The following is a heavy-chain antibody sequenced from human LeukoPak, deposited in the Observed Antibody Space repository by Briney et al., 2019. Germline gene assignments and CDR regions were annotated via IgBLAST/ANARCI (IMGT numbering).Heavy chain of an antibody. J-gene: IGHJ5*02. CDR2: ISGSGGST. CDR3: AKKGKSDFWSGHNWFDP. D-gene: IGHD3-3*01. CDR1: GFTFSSYA. V-gene: IGHV3-23*01. Sequence: PGGSLRLSCAASGFTFSSYAMSWVRQAPGKGLEWVSAISGSGGSTYYADSVKGRSTISRDNSKNTLYLQMNSLRAEDTAVYYCAKKGKSDFWSGHNWFDPWGQGTLVTVSS.